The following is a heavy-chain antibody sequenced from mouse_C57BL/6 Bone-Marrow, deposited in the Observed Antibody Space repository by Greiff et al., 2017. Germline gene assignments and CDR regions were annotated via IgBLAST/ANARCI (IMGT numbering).Heavy chain of an antibody. CDR1: GYTFTSYW. D-gene: IGHD2-4*01. J-gene: IGHJ2*01. V-gene: IGHV1-61*01. CDR3: AREDYDLYYFDY. CDR2: IYPSDSET. Sequence: QVQLQQPGAELVRPGSSVKLSCKASGYTFTSYWMDWVKQRPEKSLEWIGNIYPSDSETHYNQKFKDKATLTVDKSSSTAYMQLSSLTSEDSAVYYCAREDYDLYYFDYWGQGTTLTVSS.